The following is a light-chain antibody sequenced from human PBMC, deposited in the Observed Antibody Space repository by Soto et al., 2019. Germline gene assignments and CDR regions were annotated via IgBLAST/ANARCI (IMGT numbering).Light chain of an antibody. Sequence: DIQMTQSPTSLSASVGDRVTITCRASQGIRNFVAWYQQKPGKAPKLLIYAASTMQSGVPSRFSGSGSGTDITLTITSLQPEDVATYSCQEYSSVPVFGTGTKVEIK. V-gene: IGKV1-27*01. CDR1: QGIRNF. CDR3: QEYSSVPV. CDR2: AAS. J-gene: IGKJ3*01.